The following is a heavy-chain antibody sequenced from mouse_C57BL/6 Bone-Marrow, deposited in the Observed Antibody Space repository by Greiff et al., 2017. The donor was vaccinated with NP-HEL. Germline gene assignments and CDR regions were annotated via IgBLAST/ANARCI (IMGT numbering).Heavy chain of an antibody. CDR3: ARGNWEEGYYYAMDY. CDR2: ISYSGST. Sequence: EVKLMESGPGLAKPSQTLSLTCSVTGYSITSDYWNWIRKFPGNKLEYMGYISYSGSTYYNPSLKSRISITRDTSKNQYYLQLNSVTTEDTATYYCARGNWEEGYYYAMDYWGQGTSVTVSS. CDR1: GYSITSDY. V-gene: IGHV3-8*01. D-gene: IGHD4-1*01. J-gene: IGHJ4*01.